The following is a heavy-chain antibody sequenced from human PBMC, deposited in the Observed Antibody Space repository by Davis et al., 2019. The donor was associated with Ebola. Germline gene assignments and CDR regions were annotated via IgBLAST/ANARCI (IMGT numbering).Heavy chain of an antibody. CDR3: ARRTTAGRIYDY. CDR2: INHSGST. CDR1: GGSISSYY. Sequence: GSLRLSCTVSGGSISSYYWSWIRQPPGKGLEWIGEINHSGSTNYNPSLKSRVTISVDTSKNQFSLKLSPVTAADTAVYYCARRTTAGRIYDYWGQGTLVTVSS. D-gene: IGHD1/OR15-1a*01. J-gene: IGHJ4*02. V-gene: IGHV4-34*01.